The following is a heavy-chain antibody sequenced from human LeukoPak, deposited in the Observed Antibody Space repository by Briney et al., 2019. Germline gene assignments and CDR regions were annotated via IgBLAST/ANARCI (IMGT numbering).Heavy chain of an antibody. CDR2: IKQDGSEK. D-gene: IGHD2-21*01. V-gene: IGHV3-7*01. J-gene: IGHJ3*02. CDR3: AAFTYCGGDCYSLDAFDI. CDR1: GFTFSGYR. Sequence: PGGSLRLSCAASGFTFSGYRMNWVRQAPGKGLEWVAYIKQDGSEKYYVDSVKGRFTISRDNAKNSLYLQMNSLRAEDTAVYYCAAFTYCGGDCYSLDAFDIWGQGTMVTVSS.